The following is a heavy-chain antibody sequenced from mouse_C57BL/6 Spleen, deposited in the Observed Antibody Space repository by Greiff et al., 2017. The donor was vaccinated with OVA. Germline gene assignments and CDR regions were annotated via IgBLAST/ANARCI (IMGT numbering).Heavy chain of an antibody. CDR3: ARGENDYDGGPWFAY. J-gene: IGHJ3*01. V-gene: IGHV1-85*01. Sequence: VKLVESGPELVKPGASVKLSCKASGYTFTSYDINWVKQRPGQGLEWIGWIYPRDGSTKYNEKFKGKATLTVDTSSSTAYMELHSLTSEDSAVYFGARGENDYDGGPWFAYWGQGTLVTVSA. D-gene: IGHD2-4*01. CDR1: GYTFTSYD. CDR2: IYPRDGST.